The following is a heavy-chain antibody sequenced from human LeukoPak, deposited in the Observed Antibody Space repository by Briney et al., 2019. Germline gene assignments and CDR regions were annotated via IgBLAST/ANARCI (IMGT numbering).Heavy chain of an antibody. CDR1: GDSISSATYY. V-gene: IGHV4-31*03. CDR3: ARADNLNAFDY. J-gene: IGHJ4*02. D-gene: IGHD1-1*01. Sequence: SETLSLTCTVSGDSISSATYYWGWIRHHPGKGLEWIGSISYSGSTYYNPSLKSRVAISVDSSKNQFSLKLSSVTAADTAVYYCARADNLNAFDYWGQGTLVTVSS. CDR2: ISYSGST.